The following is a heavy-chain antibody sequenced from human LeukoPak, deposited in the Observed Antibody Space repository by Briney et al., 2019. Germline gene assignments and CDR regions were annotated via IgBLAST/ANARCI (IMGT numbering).Heavy chain of an antibody. CDR2: IKEDGSEK. J-gene: IGHJ5*02. V-gene: IGHV3-7*01. Sequence: GGSLRLSCAASGFTFSSYWMSWVRQAPGKGLEWVANIKEDGSEKYYVESVKGRFIISRGNTKNSLYLQMSSLRAEDTAVYYCAKGVSKNPWGQGTLVTVSS. CDR3: AKGVSKNP. CDR1: GFTFSSYW.